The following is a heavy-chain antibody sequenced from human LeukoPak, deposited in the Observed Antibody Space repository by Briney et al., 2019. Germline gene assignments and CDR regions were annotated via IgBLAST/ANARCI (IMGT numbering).Heavy chain of an antibody. V-gene: IGHV3-43D*04. CDR3: AKALTYYDFWNGFDP. D-gene: IGHD3-3*01. Sequence: PGGSLRLSCAASGFTFDDYAMHWVRQALGKGLEWVSLISWDGGSTYYADSVKGRFTTSRDNSKNSLYLQMNSLRAEDTALYYCAKALTYYDFWNGFDPWGQGTLVIVSS. J-gene: IGHJ5*02. CDR2: ISWDGGST. CDR1: GFTFDDYA.